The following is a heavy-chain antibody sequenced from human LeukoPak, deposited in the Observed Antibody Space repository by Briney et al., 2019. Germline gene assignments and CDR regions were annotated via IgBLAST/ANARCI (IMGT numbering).Heavy chain of an antibody. V-gene: IGHV1-2*02. CDR3: ARGSCSSTSCYAYYMDV. J-gene: IGHJ6*03. CDR1: GYIFTGYY. D-gene: IGHD2-2*01. Sequence: ASVKVSCRASGYIFTGYYMHWVRQAPGQGLEWMGWINPNSGGTNYAQKFQGRVTMTRDTSISTAYMELSRLRSDDTAVYYRARGSCSSTSCYAYYMDVGGEGTTVTVSS. CDR2: INPNSGGT.